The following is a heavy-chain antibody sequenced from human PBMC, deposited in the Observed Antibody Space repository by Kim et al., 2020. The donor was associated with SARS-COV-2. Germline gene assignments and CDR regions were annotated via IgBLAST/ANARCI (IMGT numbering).Heavy chain of an antibody. CDR1: GFTFSDYY. V-gene: IGHV3-11*06. Sequence: GGSLRLSCAASGFTFSDYYMSWIRQAPRKGLEWVSYISSSSSYTNYAASVKGRFTISRDNAKNSLYLQMNSLRAEDTAVYYCARGSPRRYSYGYDYWGQGTLVTVSS. CDR2: ISSSSSYT. CDR3: ARGSPRRYSYGYDY. J-gene: IGHJ4*02. D-gene: IGHD5-18*01.